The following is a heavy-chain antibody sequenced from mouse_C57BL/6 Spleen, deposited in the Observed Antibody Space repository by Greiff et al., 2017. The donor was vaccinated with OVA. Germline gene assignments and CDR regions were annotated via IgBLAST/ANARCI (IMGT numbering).Heavy chain of an antibody. CDR2: IYPGDGDT. Sequence: VKLQQSGPELVKPGASVKISCKASGYAFSSSWMNWVKQRPGKGLEWIGRIYPGDGDTNYNGKFKGKATLTADKSSSTAYMQLSSLTSEDSAVYFCARSYDGYFAYWGQGTLVTVSA. V-gene: IGHV1-82*01. J-gene: IGHJ3*01. CDR3: ARSYDGYFAY. D-gene: IGHD2-3*01. CDR1: GYAFSSSW.